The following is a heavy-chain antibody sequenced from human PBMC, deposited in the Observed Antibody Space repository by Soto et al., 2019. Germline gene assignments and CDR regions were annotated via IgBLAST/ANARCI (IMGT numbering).Heavy chain of an antibody. V-gene: IGHV5-10-1*01. CDR1: GYSFTSYW. D-gene: IGHD6-13*01. CDR2: IDPSDSYT. J-gene: IGHJ6*02. CDR3: ARRLYSSLRGGYYSYICMHV. Sequence: GESLKISCKGSGYSFTSYWISWVRQMPGKGLEWMGRIDPSDSYTNYSPSFQGHVTISADKSISTAYLQWSSLKASDTAMYYCARRLYSSLRGGYYSYICMHVLRHGRTVAVS.